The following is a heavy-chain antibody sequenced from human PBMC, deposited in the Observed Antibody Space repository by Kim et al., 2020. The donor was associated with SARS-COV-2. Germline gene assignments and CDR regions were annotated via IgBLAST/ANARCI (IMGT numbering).Heavy chain of an antibody. Sequence: SETLSLTCTVSGGSISSGGYYWSWIRQHPGKGLEWIGYIYYSGSTDYNPSLKSRGTISVDTSKNQFSLKLTSVTAADTAVYYCARDITMVRGWFDPWGQGTLVTVSS. CDR2: IYYSGST. D-gene: IGHD3-10*01. CDR1: GGSISSGGYY. J-gene: IGHJ5*02. CDR3: ARDITMVRGWFDP. V-gene: IGHV4-31*03.